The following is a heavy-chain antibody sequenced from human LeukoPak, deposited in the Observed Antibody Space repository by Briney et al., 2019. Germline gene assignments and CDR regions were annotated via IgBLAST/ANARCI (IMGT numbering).Heavy chain of an antibody. CDR3: AGDTVACSTVFGY. Sequence: SETLSLTCTVSGGSLSSSYWCWIRQPPGEGLEGIGHIYKNGSTNYNPSLKSRVTMSVATSKNQFSLKVSSVTAADTAMDYCAGDTVACSTVFGYWGQGTLVTVSS. CDR1: GGSLSSSY. CDR2: IYKNGST. V-gene: IGHV4-59*01. D-gene: IGHD3-10*02. J-gene: IGHJ4*02.